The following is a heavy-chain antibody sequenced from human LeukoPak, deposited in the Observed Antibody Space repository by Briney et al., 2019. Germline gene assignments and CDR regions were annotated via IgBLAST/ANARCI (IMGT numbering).Heavy chain of an antibody. D-gene: IGHD2-2*01. CDR2: ISYDGSNK. V-gene: IGHV3-30*18. Sequence: PGRYLGLSCAASGFTFSSYGMHWVRQAPGKGLEWVAVISYDGSNKYYADSVKGRFTISRDNSKNTLYLQMNSLRDEDTAVYYCAKSNREDIVVVPAALRDYYFDYWGQGTLVTVSS. J-gene: IGHJ4*02. CDR1: GFTFSSYG. CDR3: AKSNREDIVVVPAALRDYYFDY.